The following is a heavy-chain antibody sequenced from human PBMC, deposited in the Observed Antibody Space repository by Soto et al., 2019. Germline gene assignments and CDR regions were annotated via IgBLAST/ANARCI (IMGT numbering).Heavy chain of an antibody. CDR2: IAYNETDK. D-gene: IGHD1-26*01. CDR1: GFTFSTYA. V-gene: IGHV3-30*10. CDR3: AKEGPGNYYPYYGMDV. J-gene: IGHJ6*02. Sequence: GXSLRLSCAASGFTFSTYAIQWVYQAPGKGLKWVGLIAYNETDKYYTDTVKGKCTISRENSKTTLYLQVNSVRVEATVLYYCAKEGPGNYYPYYGMDVWGQGTLVTVSS.